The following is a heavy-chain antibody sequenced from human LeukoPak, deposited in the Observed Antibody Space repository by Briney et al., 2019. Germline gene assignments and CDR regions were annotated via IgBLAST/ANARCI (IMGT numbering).Heavy chain of an antibody. Sequence: GGSLRLSCAGSGFTFSRSWMHWVRQAPGKGLVWVSRMNSDGSSTSYADSVKGRFTIPRDNAKNTLYLQMNSLRAEDTAVYYCTSDTVDTAVGIDYWGQGTLVTVSS. D-gene: IGHD5-18*01. J-gene: IGHJ4*02. CDR2: MNSDGSST. CDR3: TSDTVDTAVGIDY. V-gene: IGHV3-74*01. CDR1: GFTFSRSW.